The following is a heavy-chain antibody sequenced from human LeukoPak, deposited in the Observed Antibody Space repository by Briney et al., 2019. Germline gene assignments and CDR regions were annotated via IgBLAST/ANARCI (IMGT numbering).Heavy chain of an antibody. CDR1: GGSISSYY. D-gene: IGHD5-18*01. CDR2: IYYSGGT. Sequence: TSETLSLTCTVSGGSISSYYWSWIRQPPGKGLEWIGYIYYSGGTNYNPSLKSRVTISVDTSKNQFSLKLSSVTAADTAVYYCARVASSLWDAFDIWGQGTMVTVSS. J-gene: IGHJ3*02. V-gene: IGHV4-59*01. CDR3: ARVASSLWDAFDI.